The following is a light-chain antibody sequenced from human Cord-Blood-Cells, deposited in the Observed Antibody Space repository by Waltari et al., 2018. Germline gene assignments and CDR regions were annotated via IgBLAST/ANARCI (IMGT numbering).Light chain of an antibody. CDR2: WAS. CDR3: QQYYSTPPA. J-gene: IGKJ1*01. CDR1: QSVLYSSNNKNY. Sequence: DIVMTQYPDSLAVSLGVRATINCKSSQSVLYSSNNKNYLAWYQQKPGQPPKLLIYWASTRESGVPDRFSGSGSGTDFTLTISSLQAEDVAVYYCQQYYSTPPAFGQGTKVEIK. V-gene: IGKV4-1*01.